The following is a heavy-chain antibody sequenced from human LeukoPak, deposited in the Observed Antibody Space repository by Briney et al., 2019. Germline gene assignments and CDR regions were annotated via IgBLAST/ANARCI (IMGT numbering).Heavy chain of an antibody. D-gene: IGHD3-9*01. CDR2: IDYDSSHI. J-gene: IGHJ4*02. V-gene: IGHV3-21*01. Sequence: GGSLRLSCAPSGFTFSNSAMNWVRQVPGKGLEWVSSIDYDSSHIYYAASVRGRFTISRDNARNSVYLQMNSLRVEDTAVYYCARDPLRYLRVGHYDSWGQGTLVAVSS. CDR1: GFTFSNSA. CDR3: ARDPLRYLRVGHYDS.